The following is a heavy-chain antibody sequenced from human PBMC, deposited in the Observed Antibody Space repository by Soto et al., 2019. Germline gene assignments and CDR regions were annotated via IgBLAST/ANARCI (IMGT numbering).Heavy chain of an antibody. V-gene: IGHV3-21*01. D-gene: IGHD2-15*01. J-gene: IGHJ3*02. CDR3: ARMGYCSGGSCCGGAFDI. CDR1: GFTFSSYS. Sequence: GGSLRLSCAASGFTFSSYSMNWVRQAPGKGLEWVSSISSSSSYIYYADSVKGRFTISRDNAKNSLYLQMDSLRAEDTAVYYCARMGYCSGGSCCGGAFDIWGQGTMVTVSS. CDR2: ISSSSSYI.